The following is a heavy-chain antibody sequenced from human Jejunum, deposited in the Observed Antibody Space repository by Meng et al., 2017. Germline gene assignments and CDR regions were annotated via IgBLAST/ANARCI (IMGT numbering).Heavy chain of an antibody. CDR2: ISESGTTI. CDR3: AGSAVVAAHP. Sequence: QAHLLESWGGLVKPGGSLRLSCAASGFSFSDYYMAWIRQAPGKGLEWVSYISESGTTIFYADSVKGRFTISRDNAKNSLYLQMSNLRAEDTAVYYCAGSAVVAAHPWGQGTLVTVSS. D-gene: IGHD2-15*01. V-gene: IGHV3-11*01. J-gene: IGHJ5*02. CDR1: GFSFSDYY.